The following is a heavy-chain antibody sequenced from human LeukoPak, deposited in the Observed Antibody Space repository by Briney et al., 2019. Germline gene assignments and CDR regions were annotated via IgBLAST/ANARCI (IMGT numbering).Heavy chain of an antibody. CDR3: AAPADMTTEALDY. V-gene: IGHV4-61*02. CDR2: IYTSGST. CDR1: RGSISSGSYY. J-gene: IGHJ4*02. Sequence: SETLSLTCTVSRGSISSGSYYWNWIRQPAGKGLEWIGRIYTSGSTYYNPSLKRRVTISVDTSKNQFSLKLSSVTAADTAVYYCAAPADMTTEALDYWGQGTLVTVSS. D-gene: IGHD4-11*01.